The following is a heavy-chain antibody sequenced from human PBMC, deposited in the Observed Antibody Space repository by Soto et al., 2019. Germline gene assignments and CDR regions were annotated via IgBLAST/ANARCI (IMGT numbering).Heavy chain of an antibody. CDR3: AKDEYSSGWYRNYYYYGMDV. CDR2: INGATGQT. Sequence: ASVKVSCKASGYTFSTYSMHWVRQAPGHSLEWMGWINGATGQTRSSQRFQDRVTITRDTSASTAYMELSGLRSGDTAVYYCAKDEYSSGWYRNYYYYGMDVWGQGTTVTVSS. V-gene: IGHV1-3*01. J-gene: IGHJ6*02. CDR1: GYTFSTYS. D-gene: IGHD6-19*01.